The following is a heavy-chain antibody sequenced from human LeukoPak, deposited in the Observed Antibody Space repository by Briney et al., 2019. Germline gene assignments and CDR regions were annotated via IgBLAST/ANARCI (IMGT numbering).Heavy chain of an antibody. CDR3: AKDGKAVAGTPPYNWFDP. CDR1: GFTFSSYA. Sequence: GGSLRLSCAASGFTFSSYAMSWVRQAPGKGLEWVSAISGSGGSTYYADSVKGRFTISRDNSKKTLYLQMNSLRAEDTAIYYCAKDGKAVAGTPPYNWFDPWGQGTLVTVSS. CDR2: ISGSGGST. D-gene: IGHD6-19*01. V-gene: IGHV3-23*01. J-gene: IGHJ5*02.